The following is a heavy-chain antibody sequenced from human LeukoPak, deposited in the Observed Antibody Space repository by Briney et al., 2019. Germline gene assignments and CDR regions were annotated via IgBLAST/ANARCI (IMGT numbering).Heavy chain of an antibody. CDR2: INPNSGGT. CDR1: GYTFTSYY. V-gene: IGHV1-2*02. CDR3: ARASGSYQGAFDI. D-gene: IGHD1-26*01. Sequence: ASVKVSCKASGYTFTSYYMHWVRQAPGQGLEWMGWINPNSGGTNYAQKFQGRVTMTRDTSISTAYMELSRLRSDDTAVYYCARASGSYQGAFDIWGQGTMVTVSS. J-gene: IGHJ3*02.